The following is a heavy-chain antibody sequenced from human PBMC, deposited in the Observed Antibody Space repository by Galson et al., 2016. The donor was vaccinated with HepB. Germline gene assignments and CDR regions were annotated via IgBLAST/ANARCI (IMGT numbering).Heavy chain of an antibody. CDR2: IYHSGTT. CDR1: GGLVSSGGYY. D-gene: IGHD3-16*02. J-gene: IGHJ5*02. V-gene: IGHV4-39*07. Sequence: ETVCRIGTETGGLVSSGGYYWSWIRQHPGKGLEWIGEIYHSGTTHYNPSLESRVTISVDKSKNQFSLKLNSVTAADTAVYYCARNSGGRYLGWFDPWGQGTLVTVSS. CDR3: ARNSGGRYLGWFDP.